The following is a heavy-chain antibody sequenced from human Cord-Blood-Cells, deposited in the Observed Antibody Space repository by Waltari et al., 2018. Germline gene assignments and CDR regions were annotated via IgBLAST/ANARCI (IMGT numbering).Heavy chain of an antibody. CDR3: AREGGGEYFDY. Sequence: QVQLVESGGGVVQPGRSLRLSCAASGFTCSSYAMHWVRQAPGKGLEWVAVISYDGSNKYYADSVKGRFTISRDNSKNTLYLQMNSLRAEDTAVYYCAREGGGEYFDYWGQGTLVTVSS. J-gene: IGHJ4*02. CDR2: ISYDGSNK. D-gene: IGHD3-16*01. V-gene: IGHV3-30-3*01. CDR1: GFTCSSYA.